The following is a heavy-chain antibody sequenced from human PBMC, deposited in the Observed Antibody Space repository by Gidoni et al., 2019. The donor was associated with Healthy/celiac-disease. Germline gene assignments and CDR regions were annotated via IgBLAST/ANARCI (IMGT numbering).Heavy chain of an antibody. J-gene: IGHJ5*02. CDR2: INHSGST. D-gene: IGHD2-2*01. Sequence: QVQLQQWGAGLLKPSETLSLTCAVYGGSFSGYYWSWIRQPPGKGLEWIGEINHSGSTNYNPSLKSRVTISVDTSKNQFSLKLSSVTAADTAVYYCARGVQNCSSTSCYFSGFDPWGQGTLVTVSS. CDR3: ARGVQNCSSTSCYFSGFDP. V-gene: IGHV4-34*01. CDR1: GGSFSGYY.